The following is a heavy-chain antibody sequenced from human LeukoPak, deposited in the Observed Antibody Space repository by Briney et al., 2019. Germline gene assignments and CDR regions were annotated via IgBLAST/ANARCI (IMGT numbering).Heavy chain of an antibody. V-gene: IGHV4-4*07. J-gene: IGHJ4*02. CDR2: IYTSAST. CDR3: ARVDTSGWHYFDD. D-gene: IGHD6-19*01. CDR1: GGSISNYY. Sequence: SGTLSLTCTVSGGSISNYYWSWIRQPAGKGLEWIGHIYTSASTNYNPSLKSRVTMSLDTSKNQFSLGLNSVTAADTAAYYCARVDTSGWHYFDDWGQGTLVTVSS.